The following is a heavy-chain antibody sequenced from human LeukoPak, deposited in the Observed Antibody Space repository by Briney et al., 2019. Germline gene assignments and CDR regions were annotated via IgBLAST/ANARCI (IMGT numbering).Heavy chain of an antibody. J-gene: IGHJ5*02. D-gene: IGHD6-13*01. CDR3: AGTVAAAALAEGYWFDP. CDR1: GGSISSYY. Sequence: TPSETLSLTCAVSGGSISSYYWSWIRQPPGKGLEWIGYMFYSGNTNYNSSLKSRVTISLDTSINQFSLKLSSVTAADTAVYYCAGTVAAAALAEGYWFDPWGQGTLVTVSS. V-gene: IGHV4-59*08. CDR2: MFYSGNT.